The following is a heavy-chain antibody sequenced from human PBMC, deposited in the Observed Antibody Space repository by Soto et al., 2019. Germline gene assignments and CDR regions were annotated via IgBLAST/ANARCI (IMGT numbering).Heavy chain of an antibody. D-gene: IGHD5-18*01. J-gene: IGHJ4*02. Sequence: QVQLVQSGAEVKKPESSVKVSCKAPGGTFSTYAISWVRQAPGQGLQWMGGIIPMFATANYAQRFQDRVTITADESTNTVYVERSGLRSEGTALYFCASGIQLWLRRINNGYSGWGQGTLVTVSS. CDR1: GGTFSTYA. CDR3: ASGIQLWLRRINNGYSG. CDR2: IIPMFATA. V-gene: IGHV1-69*12.